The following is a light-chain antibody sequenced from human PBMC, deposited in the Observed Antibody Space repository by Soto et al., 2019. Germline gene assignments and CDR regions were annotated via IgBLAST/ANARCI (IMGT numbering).Light chain of an antibody. CDR3: SSYAASSPYV. CDR2: EVS. Sequence: QSVLTQPASVSGSPGQSVAISCTGTSSDVGGYNSVSWYQQHPGKAPKLMIYEVSKRPSGVPDRFSGSKSGNTASLTVSGLQAEDEADYYCSSYAASSPYVFGTGTKVTVL. CDR1: SSDVGGYNS. J-gene: IGLJ1*01. V-gene: IGLV2-8*01.